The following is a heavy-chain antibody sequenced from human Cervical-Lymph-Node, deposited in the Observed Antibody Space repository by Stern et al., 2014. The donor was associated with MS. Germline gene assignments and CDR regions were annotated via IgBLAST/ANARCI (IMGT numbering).Heavy chain of an antibody. J-gene: IGHJ6*02. D-gene: IGHD2-21*02. V-gene: IGHV2-70*20. CDR1: GFSLKTAGMC. CDR3: ARVVTATPDAENSGVDV. Sequence: QITLKESGPALVKPTQTLTLTCTFSGFSLKTAGMCVSWDRQPPGMALVWVALIVWDDAKFYITSLKTSPTTSTVTSTNLVVIPLTNMDPVDTATYYCARVVTATPDAENSGVDVWGQGTTVTVSS. CDR2: IVWDDAK.